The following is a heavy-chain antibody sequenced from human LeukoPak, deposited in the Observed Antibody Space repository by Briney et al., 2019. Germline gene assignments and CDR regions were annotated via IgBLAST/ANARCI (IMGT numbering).Heavy chain of an antibody. J-gene: IGHJ4*02. V-gene: IGHV3-66*01. Sequence: GGSLRLSCAASGFTVISNYMSWVRQAPGKGLEWVSVIYRGGGTYYADYVRGRFTISRDNSKNTLYLQMNSLRAEDTAVYYCATIVPDVVATLSFDYWGQGTLVTVTS. CDR2: IYRGGGT. D-gene: IGHD6-6*01. CDR3: ATIVPDVVATLSFDY. CDR1: GFTVISNY.